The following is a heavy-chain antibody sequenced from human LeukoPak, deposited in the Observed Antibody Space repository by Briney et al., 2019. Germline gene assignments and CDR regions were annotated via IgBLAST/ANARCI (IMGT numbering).Heavy chain of an antibody. Sequence: GASVKVSCKASGYSFTTYGITWVRQAPGQGLEWMGWISPYNGNTNYAQKVQGRVTMTRDTSTSTVYMELSSLRSEDTAVYYCARQYSSSWFSPWGQGTLVTVSS. V-gene: IGHV1-18*01. D-gene: IGHD6-13*01. CDR1: GYSFTTYG. J-gene: IGHJ5*02. CDR2: ISPYNGNT. CDR3: ARQYSSSWFSP.